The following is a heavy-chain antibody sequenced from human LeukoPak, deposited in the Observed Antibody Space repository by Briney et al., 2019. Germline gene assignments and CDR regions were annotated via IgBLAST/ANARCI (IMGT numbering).Heavy chain of an antibody. CDR1: GFTFSSFA. D-gene: IGHD2-15*01. CDR3: AKDFKWVDGSGYFDW. CDR2: ITGGGLRT. V-gene: IGHV3-23*01. Sequence: GGSLRLSCAASGFTFSSFAMSWIRQAPRQGLEWVSAITGGGLRTYYADSVTGRFTISRDNSKITVYLQMNSLRVEDTAVYYCAKDFKWVDGSGYFDWGGQGTLVTVSS. J-gene: IGHJ4*02.